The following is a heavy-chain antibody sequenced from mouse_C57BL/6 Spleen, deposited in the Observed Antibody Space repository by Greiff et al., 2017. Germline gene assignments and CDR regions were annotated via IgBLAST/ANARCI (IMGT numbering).Heavy chain of an antibody. J-gene: IGHJ1*03. Sequence: VQLQQSGAELVKPGASVKLSCKASGFTFTEYAIHWVKQRSGQGLEWIGWFYPGSGRIKYTEKFKDKATLTADKSSSTVSMVLSRLTSEDSAVYFCARHGYGSSLYWYFDVWGTGTTVTVSS. CDR2: FYPGSGRI. D-gene: IGHD1-1*01. CDR3: ARHGYGSSLYWYFDV. CDR1: GFTFTEYA. V-gene: IGHV1-62-2*01.